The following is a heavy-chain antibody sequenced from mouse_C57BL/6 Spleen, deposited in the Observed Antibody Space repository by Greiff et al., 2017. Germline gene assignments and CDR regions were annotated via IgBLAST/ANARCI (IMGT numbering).Heavy chain of an antibody. CDR3: ARSSGKRGNYFDY. D-gene: IGHD1-3*01. J-gene: IGHJ2*01. V-gene: IGHV1-76*01. CDR2: IYPGSGNT. Sequence: QVQLKESGAELVRPGASVKLSCKASGYTFTDYYINWVKQRPGQGLEWIARIYPGSGNTYYNEKFKGKATLTAEKSSSTAYMQLSSLTSEDSAVYFCARSSGKRGNYFDYWGQGTTLTVSS. CDR1: GYTFTDYY.